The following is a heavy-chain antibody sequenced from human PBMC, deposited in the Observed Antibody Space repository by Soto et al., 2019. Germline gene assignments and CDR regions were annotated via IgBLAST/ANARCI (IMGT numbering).Heavy chain of an antibody. Sequence: QAHLVESGGGVVQPGRSLRLSCAASGFTFTSYGMHWVRQAPGTRLEWVAVISYDGGLQHYADSVKGRFTISRDNSKNSGLLQMNSLRAEDTAVYYCVSDRGYGHASVPYSWGQGTLVSVSS. V-gene: IGHV3-30*13. CDR2: ISYDGGLQ. CDR1: GFTFTSYG. D-gene: IGHD5-18*01. J-gene: IGHJ4*02. CDR3: VSDRGYGHASVPYS.